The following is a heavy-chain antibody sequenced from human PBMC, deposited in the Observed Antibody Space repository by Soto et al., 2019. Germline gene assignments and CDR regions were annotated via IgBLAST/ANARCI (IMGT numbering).Heavy chain of an antibody. J-gene: IGHJ6*02. V-gene: IGHV3-21*01. CDR2: INSRSSHI. CDR1: GFTFSTYG. Sequence: GGSLRLSCAASGFTFSTYGMNWVRQAPGKGLEWVSSINSRSSHIYYADSMKGRFTISRDNAKNSLYLQMNSLRAEDTAVYYCARVEVVNYYYTMDVWGQGTTVTVSS. CDR3: ARVEVVNYYYTMDV. D-gene: IGHD2-21*01.